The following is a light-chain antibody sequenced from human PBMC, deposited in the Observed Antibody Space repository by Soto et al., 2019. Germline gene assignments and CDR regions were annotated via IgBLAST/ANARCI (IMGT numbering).Light chain of an antibody. J-gene: IGLJ2*01. CDR2: GNT. Sequence: QLVLTQPPSVSGAPGQRVTISCTGSSSNIGAGYDVHWYQQLPGRAPKLLIYGNTNRPSGVPDRFSGSKSGTSASLAITGLHAEDEADYYCLSFDSSLSVVFGGRTKVTVL. V-gene: IGLV1-40*01. CDR3: LSFDSSLSVV. CDR1: SSNIGAGYD.